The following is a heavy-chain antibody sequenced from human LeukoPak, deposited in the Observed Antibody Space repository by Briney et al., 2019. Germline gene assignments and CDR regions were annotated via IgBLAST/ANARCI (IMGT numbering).Heavy chain of an antibody. CDR2: IWYDGSNK. Sequence: GGSLRLSCAASGFTFSRYGMHWVRQAPGRGLEWVAVIWYDGSNKYYADSVKGRFTISRDNSKNTLYLQMNSLRAEDTAVYYCAPKPRITMVRGVISTYPLIDYWGQGTLVTVSS. CDR1: GFTFSRYG. CDR3: APKPRITMVRGVISTYPLIDY. J-gene: IGHJ4*02. V-gene: IGHV3-33*01. D-gene: IGHD3-10*01.